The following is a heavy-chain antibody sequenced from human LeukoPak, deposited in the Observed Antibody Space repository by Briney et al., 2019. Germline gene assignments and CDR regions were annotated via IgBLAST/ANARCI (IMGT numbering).Heavy chain of an antibody. CDR1: GVSITYSNW. CDR2: IHDDGGF. V-gene: IGHV4-4*02. J-gene: IGHJ3*02. Sequence: SETLSLTCAVSGVSITYSNWWSWVRQPPGKGLEWIGEIHDDGGFHCNPLLKGRVAMSMDRSQNQFSLRLSSVTAADTAVYYCARDRRYCSGGSCYRAFDIWGQGTMVTVSS. CDR3: ARDRRYCSGGSCYRAFDI. D-gene: IGHD2-15*01.